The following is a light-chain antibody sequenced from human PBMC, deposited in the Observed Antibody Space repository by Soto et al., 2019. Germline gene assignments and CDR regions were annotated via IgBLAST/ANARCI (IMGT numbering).Light chain of an antibody. CDR3: QQLNSYLMYT. CDR1: QGISSY. V-gene: IGKV1-9*01. Sequence: DIQLTQSPSFLSASVGDRVTITCRASQGISSYLGWYQQKPGKAPKLLIYDASTLQSGVPSRFSGSGFGTEFTLTISSLQPEDFATYYCQQLNSYLMYTFGQGTKLEIK. CDR2: DAS. J-gene: IGKJ2*01.